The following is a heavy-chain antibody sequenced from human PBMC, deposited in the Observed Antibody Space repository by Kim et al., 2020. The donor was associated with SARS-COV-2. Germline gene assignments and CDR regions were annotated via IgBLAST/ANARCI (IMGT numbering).Heavy chain of an antibody. CDR3: ARDIVVVPAAIIFDY. V-gene: IGHV1-3*01. J-gene: IGHJ4*02. D-gene: IGHD2-2*01. Sequence: SQTCLGRVTITRDTSASTAYMELSSLRSEDTAVYYCARDIVVVPAAIIFDYWGQGTLVTVSS.